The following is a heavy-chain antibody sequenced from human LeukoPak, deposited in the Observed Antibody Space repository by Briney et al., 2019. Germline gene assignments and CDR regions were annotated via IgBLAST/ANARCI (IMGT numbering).Heavy chain of an antibody. D-gene: IGHD6-13*01. CDR3: ARGGYTYDRAFDI. CDR2: IRYDGSNK. V-gene: IGHV3-30*02. CDR1: GFTFSSYG. Sequence: GGSLRLSCAASGFTFSSYGMHWVRQAPGKGLEWVAFIRYDGSNKYYADSVKGRFTIPRDNSKNTLYLQMNSLRAEDTAVYYCARGGYTYDRAFDIWGQGTMVTVSS. J-gene: IGHJ3*02.